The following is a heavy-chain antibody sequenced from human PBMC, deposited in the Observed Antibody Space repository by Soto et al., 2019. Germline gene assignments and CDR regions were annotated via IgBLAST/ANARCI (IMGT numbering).Heavy chain of an antibody. CDR1: GGSLRSADSS. CDR3: ARDERRSSGRNFDY. V-gene: IGHV4-30-2*01. CDR2: SYHDGRT. D-gene: IGHD6-6*01. Sequence: QLQLQESGSGLVKPSETLSLTCAVSGGSLRSADSSWSWIRQPPGKGLEWIGYSYHDGRTYYNPSLKTRVTISVDRSKNQFSLRLTSVSAADTAVYYCARDERRSSGRNFDYWGQGILVTVSS. J-gene: IGHJ4*02.